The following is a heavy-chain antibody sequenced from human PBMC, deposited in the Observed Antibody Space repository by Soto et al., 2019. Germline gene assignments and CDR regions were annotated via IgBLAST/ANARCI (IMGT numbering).Heavy chain of an antibody. J-gene: IGHJ4*02. CDR3: ACYRSNWKTATFDY. Sequence: SGATLVNPTQTLTLTCTFSGFSLSTSGVGVGWIRQPPGKALEWLAHIYWDDDKRYSPSLKSRLTITKDTSKNQVVLTMTNMDPVDTATYYCACYRSNWKTATFDYWGQGTLVTVSS. CDR1: GFSLSTSGVG. CDR2: IYWDDDK. D-gene: IGHD1-1*01. V-gene: IGHV2-5*02.